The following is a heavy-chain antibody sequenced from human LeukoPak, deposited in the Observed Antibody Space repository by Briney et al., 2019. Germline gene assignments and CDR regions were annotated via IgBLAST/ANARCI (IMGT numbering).Heavy chain of an antibody. CDR2: IYYSGST. CDR3: ARGDVGATQGYYFDY. D-gene: IGHD1-26*01. J-gene: IGHJ4*02. V-gene: IGHV4-31*03. CDR1: GGSISSGGYY. Sequence: PSETLSLTCTVSGGSISSGGYYWSWIRQHPGKGLEWIGYIYYSGSTYYNPSLKSRVTISVDTSKNQFSLKLSSVTAADTAVYYCARGDVGATQGYYFDYWGQGTLVTVSS.